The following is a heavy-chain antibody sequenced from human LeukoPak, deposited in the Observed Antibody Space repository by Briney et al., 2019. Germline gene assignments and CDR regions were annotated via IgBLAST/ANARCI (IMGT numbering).Heavy chain of an antibody. D-gene: IGHD4-17*01. V-gene: IGHV3-23*01. CDR3: AKNPYGDLPDAFDI. Sequence: GGSLRLSCAASGFTFSSHAMRWLRQAPGKGLEWVSDISGSGGSTLYADSEKGRFTISRDNSKNTLYLQMNTLRPEDTAVFFCAKNPYGDLPDAFDIWGQGTMVTVSS. CDR2: ISGSGGST. J-gene: IGHJ3*02. CDR1: GFTFSSHA.